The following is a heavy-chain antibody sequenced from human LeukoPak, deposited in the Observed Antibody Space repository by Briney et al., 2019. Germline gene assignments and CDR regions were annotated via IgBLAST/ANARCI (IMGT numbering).Heavy chain of an antibody. Sequence: ASVRVSCKASGYTFTGYYMHWVRQAPGQGLEWMGWINPNSGGTNYAQKFQGRVTMTRDTSISTAYMELSRLRSDDTAVYYCARVGSGYGIRRLVSLDYWGQGTLVTVSS. CDR1: GYTFTGYY. CDR3: ARVGSGYGIRRLVSLDY. J-gene: IGHJ4*02. D-gene: IGHD5-12*01. V-gene: IGHV1-2*02. CDR2: INPNSGGT.